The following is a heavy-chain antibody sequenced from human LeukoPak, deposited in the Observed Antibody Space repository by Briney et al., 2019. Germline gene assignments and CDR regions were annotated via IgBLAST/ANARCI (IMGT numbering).Heavy chain of an antibody. D-gene: IGHD2-2*01. J-gene: IGHJ4*02. CDR1: GGSINAYY. CDR2: IHTAGTT. Sequence: SETLSLTCIVSGGSINAYYWSWIRLPAGKGLEWIGHIHTAGTTYNNPSLKSRISMSVDTSKNQFSLRLSSVTAADTAVYYCAREAAAVGIDYWGQGTLVTVSS. V-gene: IGHV4-4*07. CDR3: AREAAAVGIDY.